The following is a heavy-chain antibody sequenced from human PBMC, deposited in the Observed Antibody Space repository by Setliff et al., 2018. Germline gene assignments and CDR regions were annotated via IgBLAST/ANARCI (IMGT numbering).Heavy chain of an antibody. CDR3: ARAPGRNIRGDY. V-gene: IGHV4-61*09. J-gene: IGHJ4*01. CDR2: IYTSWST. CDR1: GGSISNTYYY. D-gene: IGHD3-10*01. Sequence: SETLSLTCTVSGGSISNTYYYWSWIRQLAGQGLEWIGQIYTSWSTNYNPSLKSRVTISVDTSKNQFSLKLSSVTAADTAVYYCARAPGRNIRGDYWGQGTLVTVSS.